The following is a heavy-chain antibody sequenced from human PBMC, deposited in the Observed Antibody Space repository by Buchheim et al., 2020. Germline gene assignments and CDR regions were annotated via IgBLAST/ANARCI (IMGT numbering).Heavy chain of an antibody. D-gene: IGHD2-2*02. J-gene: IGHJ5*02. CDR2: IYYRGST. CDR1: GGSISGHY. V-gene: IGHV4-59*11. CDR3: ARELVVVPAVIYSGPFDL. Sequence: QVQLQESGPGLVKSSETLSLICTVSGGSISGHYWSWIRHPPGRGLEWIGYIYYRGSTKYNPSLRSRVIMSVDTSKNQFSLKLSSVTAADTAVYYCARELVVVPAVIYSGPFDLWGQGTL.